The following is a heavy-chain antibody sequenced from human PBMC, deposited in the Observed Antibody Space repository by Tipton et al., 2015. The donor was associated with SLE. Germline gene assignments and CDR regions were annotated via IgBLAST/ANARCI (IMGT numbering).Heavy chain of an antibody. Sequence: LRLSCTVSGGSISSYYWSWIRQPAGKGLEWIGRIYTSGSTNYNPSLKSRVTMSVDTSKNPFSLKLSSVTAADTAVYYCARDGYDYIWGSYRYHYYYGMDVWGQGTTVTVSS. CDR1: GGSISSYY. J-gene: IGHJ6*02. CDR2: IYTSGST. D-gene: IGHD3-16*02. V-gene: IGHV4-4*07. CDR3: ARDGYDYIWGSYRYHYYYGMDV.